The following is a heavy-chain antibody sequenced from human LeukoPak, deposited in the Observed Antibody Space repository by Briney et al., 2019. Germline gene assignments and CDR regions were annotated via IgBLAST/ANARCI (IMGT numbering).Heavy chain of an antibody. V-gene: IGHV3-7*05. Sequence: GGPLRLSCAASGFTFSSYWMSWVRQAPGKGLEWVANIKRDGSEKYYVDSVKGRFTISRDNAENSLYLQMNSLRAEDTAVYYCARARDYGSGKANAFDIWGQGTMVTVSS. J-gene: IGHJ3*02. CDR1: GFTFSSYW. CDR2: IKRDGSEK. CDR3: ARARDYGSGKANAFDI. D-gene: IGHD3-10*01.